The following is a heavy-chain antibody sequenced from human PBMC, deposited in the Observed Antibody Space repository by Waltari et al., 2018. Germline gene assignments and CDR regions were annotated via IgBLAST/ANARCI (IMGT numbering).Heavy chain of an antibody. D-gene: IGHD3-22*01. CDR2: IDYSGST. Sequence: QLQLQESGPGLVKPSETLSLTCPVSGGSISSSSYYWGWIRQPPGKGLEWIGSIDYSGSTYYNPSLKSRVTISVDTSKNQFSLKLSSVTAADTAVYYCARQDSSGYYVDYWGQGTLVTVSS. CDR1: GGSISSSSYY. CDR3: ARQDSSGYYVDY. J-gene: IGHJ4*02. V-gene: IGHV4-39*01.